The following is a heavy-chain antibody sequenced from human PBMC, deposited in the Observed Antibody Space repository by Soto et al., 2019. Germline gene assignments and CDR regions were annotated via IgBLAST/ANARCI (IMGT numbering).Heavy chain of an antibody. CDR3: ASIRFSSGEFQY. V-gene: IGHV2-5*02. CDR1: GFSFTTKGVA. CDR2: IYWDGDK. J-gene: IGHJ4*02. Sequence: QITLRESGPTLLKPTETLTLTCSFSGFSFTTKGVAVGWIRQPPSKALEWLALIYWDGDKRYNPALKSRVTITKVAAKNEEVLTRTNLEPLDTGTYYCASIRFSSGEFQYWGRGTLVTVSS. D-gene: IGHD6-25*01.